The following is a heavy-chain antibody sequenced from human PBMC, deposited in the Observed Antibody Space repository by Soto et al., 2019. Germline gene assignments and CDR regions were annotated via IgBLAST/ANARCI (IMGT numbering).Heavy chain of an antibody. V-gene: IGHV3-23*01. J-gene: IGHJ4*02. D-gene: IGHD6-19*01. CDR1: GFTFSSYA. CDR3: AKDRGSRSSGWYDY. Sequence: GGSLRLSCAASGFTFSSYAMSWVRQAPGKGLEWVSAISGSGGSTYYADSLKGRFTISRDNSKNTLYLQMNSLRAEDTAVYYCAKDRGSRSSGWYDYWGQGTLVTVSS. CDR2: ISGSGGST.